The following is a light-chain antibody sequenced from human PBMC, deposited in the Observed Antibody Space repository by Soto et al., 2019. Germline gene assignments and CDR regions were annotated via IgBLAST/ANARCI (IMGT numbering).Light chain of an antibody. V-gene: IGKV1-5*01. J-gene: IGKJ3*01. CDR3: LQDQTFSGT. CDR1: QSISGW. CDR2: DAS. Sequence: ASQSISGWLAWYQQKPGKAPKLLIYDASALPRGVPSRFSGSGSGTKFTLTIASLQPDDFATYYCLQDQTFSGTFGPGTKVDIK.